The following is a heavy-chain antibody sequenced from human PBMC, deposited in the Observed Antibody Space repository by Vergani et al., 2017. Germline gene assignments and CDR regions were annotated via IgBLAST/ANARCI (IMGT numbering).Heavy chain of an antibody. CDR3: AREIGYYDSSGYQNWFDP. CDR1: GFTFSSYS. Sequence: EVQLVESGGGLVKPGGSLRLSCAASGFTFSSYSMNWVRQAPGKGREWVSSISSSSSYIYYADSVKGRFTISRDNAKNSLYLQMNSLRAEDTAVYYCAREIGYYDSSGYQNWFDPWGQGTLVTVSS. D-gene: IGHD3-22*01. CDR2: ISSSSSYI. J-gene: IGHJ5*02. V-gene: IGHV3-21*01.